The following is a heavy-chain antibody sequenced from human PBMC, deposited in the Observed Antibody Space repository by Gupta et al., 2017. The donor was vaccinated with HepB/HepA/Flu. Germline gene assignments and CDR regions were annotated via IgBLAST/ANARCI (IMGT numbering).Heavy chain of an antibody. V-gene: IGHV3-33*08. J-gene: IGHJ4*02. D-gene: IGHD7-27*01. CDR3: ARDNWGLAFDY. CDR1: GFTFNTSG. Sequence: QVQLVESGGDVVQPGRSLTLSCAASGFTFNTSGMHWVRQAPGKGLEWVALIWYDGDNKYYAESAKGRFTISRDNSKNMLYLQMNSLRVDDTAVYYCARDNWGLAFDYWGQGTLVTVSS. CDR2: IWYDGDNK.